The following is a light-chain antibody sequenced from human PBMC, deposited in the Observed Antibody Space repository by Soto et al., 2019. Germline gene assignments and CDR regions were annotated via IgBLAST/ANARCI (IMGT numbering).Light chain of an antibody. CDR1: NIGSKS. J-gene: IGLJ1*01. CDR3: QVWDGRSFQGV. Sequence: SYELTQPPSVSVAPGQTATIACGGNNIGSKSVNWYQQKPGRAPVVVVYDDSDRPSGIPERFSGSNSENTATLTISRVEAGDEADYYCQVWDGRSFQGVFGPGTKLTVL. CDR2: DDS. V-gene: IGLV3-21*02.